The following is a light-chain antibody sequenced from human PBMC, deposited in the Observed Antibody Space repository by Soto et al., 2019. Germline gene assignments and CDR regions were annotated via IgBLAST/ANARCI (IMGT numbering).Light chain of an antibody. CDR1: QSIRSW. J-gene: IGKJ2*01. Sequence: DIQMTQFHSTLSASVGDRVTITCRASQSIRSWLAWYQQKPGKAPKLLIYDGSSLQSGVPSGFSGSGSGTEFTLTINSLQPDDFATYYCQQYSAYPYTFGQGTKVETK. CDR2: DGS. CDR3: QQYSAYPYT. V-gene: IGKV1-5*01.